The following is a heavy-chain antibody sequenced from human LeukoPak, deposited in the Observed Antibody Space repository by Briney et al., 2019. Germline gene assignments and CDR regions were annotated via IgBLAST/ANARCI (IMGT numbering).Heavy chain of an antibody. Sequence: SQTLSLTCTVSGDSITSGGYYWSWIRQRPGKGLEWIGYIYKTGSTYYSPSLKSRVTMSVDTSRNQFSLKLSSVTAADTAVYYCARPGRDGYNALYYWGQGTLVTVSS. CDR3: ARPGRDGYNALYY. CDR2: IYKTGST. J-gene: IGHJ4*02. V-gene: IGHV4-31*03. D-gene: IGHD5-24*01. CDR1: GDSITSGGYY.